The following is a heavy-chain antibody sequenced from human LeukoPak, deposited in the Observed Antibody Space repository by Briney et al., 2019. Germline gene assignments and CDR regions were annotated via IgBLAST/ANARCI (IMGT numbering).Heavy chain of an antibody. CDR2: IYYSGST. Sequence: ETLSLTCTVSGGSISSYYWSWIRQPPGKGLEWIGYIYYSGSTNYNPSLKSRVTISVDTSKNQFSLKLSSVTAADTAVYYCARLSSSWLYYFDYWGQGTLVTVSS. CDR3: ARLSSSWLYYFDY. V-gene: IGHV4-59*08. CDR1: GGSISSYY. J-gene: IGHJ4*02. D-gene: IGHD6-13*01.